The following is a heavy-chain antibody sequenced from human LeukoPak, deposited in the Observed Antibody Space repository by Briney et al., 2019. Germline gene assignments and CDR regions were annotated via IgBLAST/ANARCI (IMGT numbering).Heavy chain of an antibody. CDR2: IYPGDSDT. J-gene: IGHJ3*02. V-gene: IGHV5-51*01. D-gene: IGHD4-23*01. CDR1: GYSFTSYG. Sequence: GESLKISCKGSGYSFTSYGIGWVRQMPGKGREYMGIIYPGDSDTRYSPSFQGQVTISADQPIRPAYLQWSSLKAPDTAMYYCARRVGSGNSRPGAFDIWGQGTMVTVPS. CDR3: ARRVGSGNSRPGAFDI.